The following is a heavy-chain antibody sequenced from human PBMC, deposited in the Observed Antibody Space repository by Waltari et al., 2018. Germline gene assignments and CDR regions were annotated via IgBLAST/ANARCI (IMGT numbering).Heavy chain of an antibody. CDR2: IKHVGST. J-gene: IGHJ6*02. Sequence: QVQLQQWGAGLLKPSETLSLTCAVYGGSFSGYYWSWLRQPPGQGLEWIGEIKHVGSTKYNTSLKGRVTISVDTSKNQFSLKLSSVTAAETAVYYCARGSGYCSSTSCYLYYYDGMDVWGQGTTVTVSS. CDR3: ARGSGYCSSTSCYLYYYDGMDV. V-gene: IGHV4-34*01. CDR1: GGSFSGYY. D-gene: IGHD2-2*01.